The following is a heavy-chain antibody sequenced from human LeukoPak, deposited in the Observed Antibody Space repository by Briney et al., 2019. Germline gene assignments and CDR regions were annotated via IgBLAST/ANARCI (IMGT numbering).Heavy chain of an antibody. J-gene: IGHJ4*02. V-gene: IGHV1-69*13. Sequence: SVKVSCKASGGTFSSYAISWVRQAPGQGLEWMGGIIPIFGTANYAQKFQGRVTITAAESTSTAYMELSSLRSEDTAVYYCARDLGYCSSTSCFTHDYWGQGTLVTVSS. D-gene: IGHD2-2*02. CDR3: ARDLGYCSSTSCFTHDY. CDR2: IIPIFGTA. CDR1: GGTFSSYA.